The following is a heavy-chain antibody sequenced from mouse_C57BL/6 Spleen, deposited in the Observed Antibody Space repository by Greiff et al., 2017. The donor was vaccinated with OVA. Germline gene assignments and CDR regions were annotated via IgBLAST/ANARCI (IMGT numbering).Heavy chain of an antibody. CDR2: INYDGSST. D-gene: IGHD1-1*01. J-gene: IGHJ1*03. Sequence: DVMLVESEGGLVQPGSSMKLSCTASGFTFSDYYMAWVRQVPEKGLEWVANINYDGSSTYYLDSLKSRFIISRDNAKNILYLQMSSLKSEDTATYYCARRYYGSWYFDVWGTGTTVTVSS. V-gene: IGHV5-16*02. CDR1: GFTFSDYY. CDR3: ARRYYGSWYFDV.